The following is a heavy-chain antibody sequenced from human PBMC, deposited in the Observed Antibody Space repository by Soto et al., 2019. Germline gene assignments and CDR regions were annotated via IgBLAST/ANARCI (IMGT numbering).Heavy chain of an antibody. Sequence: SVKVSCKASGGTFSKYSISWVRQASGQGLEWMGGIIPMFGTANYAQKFQGRVTITADESTSTAYMELSSLRSEDTAVYYCARQFDYDSSGYYYAYWGQGTLVTVSS. V-gene: IGHV1-69*13. CDR2: IIPMFGTA. CDR3: ARQFDYDSSGYYYAY. J-gene: IGHJ4*02. D-gene: IGHD3-22*01. CDR1: GGTFSKYS.